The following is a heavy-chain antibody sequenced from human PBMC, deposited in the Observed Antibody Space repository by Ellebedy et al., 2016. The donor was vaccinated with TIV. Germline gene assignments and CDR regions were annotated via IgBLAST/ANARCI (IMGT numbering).Heavy chain of an antibody. CDR2: ISYDGSNK. Sequence: PGGSLRLSCAASGFTFSNYGMHWVRQAPGKWLEWVSVISYDGSNKYYADSVKGRFTISRDNSKNTLYVQMNSLRAEDTAVYYCAKVADYYHDSSGFPDNWGQGTLVTVSS. CDR3: AKVADYYHDSSGFPDN. CDR1: GFTFSNYG. V-gene: IGHV3-30*18. J-gene: IGHJ4*02. D-gene: IGHD3-22*01.